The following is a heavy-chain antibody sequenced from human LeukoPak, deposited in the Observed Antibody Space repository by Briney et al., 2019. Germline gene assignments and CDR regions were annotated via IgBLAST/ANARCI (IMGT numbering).Heavy chain of an antibody. CDR2: IRYDGSNK. CDR1: GFTFSSYG. V-gene: IGHV3-30*02. J-gene: IGHJ4*02. D-gene: IGHD1-20*01. CDR3: AREVTGTTDY. Sequence: GGSLRLSCAASGFTFSSYGMHWVRQAPGKGLEWVAFIRYDGSNKYYADSVKGRFTISRDNSKNTLYLQMNSLRPEDTAVYYCAREVTGTTDYWGQGTLVTVSS.